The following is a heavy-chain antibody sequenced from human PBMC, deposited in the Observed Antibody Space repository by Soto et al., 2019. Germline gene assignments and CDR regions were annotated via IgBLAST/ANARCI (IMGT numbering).Heavy chain of an antibody. J-gene: IGHJ4*02. CDR1: GFVFRNYA. Sequence: GGSLRLSCAASGFVFRNYATTWVRQAPGKGLAWVSAITGSGDSAYYADAVKGRFTISRDNSNNTLSLQMNSLRADDTAVYYCTKVLTAEQFYPSDYWGQGTLVTVSS. V-gene: IGHV3-23*01. CDR2: ITGSGDSA. D-gene: IGHD2-21*02. CDR3: TKVLTAEQFYPSDY.